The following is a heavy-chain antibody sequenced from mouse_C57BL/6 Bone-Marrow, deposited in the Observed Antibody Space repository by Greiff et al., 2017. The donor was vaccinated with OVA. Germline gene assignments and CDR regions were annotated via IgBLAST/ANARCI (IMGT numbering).Heavy chain of an antibody. D-gene: IGHD1-1*01. Sequence: QVQLKQPGAELVMPGASVKLSCKASGYTFTSYWMHWVKQRPGQGLEWIGEIDPSDSYTNYNQKFKGKSTLTVDKSSSTAYMQLSSLTSEDSAVYYCARRGTVVATGYFDVWGTGTTVTVSS. V-gene: IGHV1-69*01. CDR1: GYTFTSYW. CDR2: IDPSDSYT. J-gene: IGHJ1*03. CDR3: ARRGTVVATGYFDV.